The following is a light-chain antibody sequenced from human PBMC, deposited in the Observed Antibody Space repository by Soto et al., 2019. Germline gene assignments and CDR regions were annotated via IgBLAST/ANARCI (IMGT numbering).Light chain of an antibody. V-gene: IGKV1-5*01. CDR3: QQYNSYSP. CDR2: DAS. CDR1: QSISSW. J-gene: IGKJ1*01. Sequence: DIQMTQSPSTLSASVGDRVTITCRASQSISSWLAWYQQKPGKAPNLLIYDASRLESGVPSRFSGSGSGTEFTLTISSLQPDDFATYYCQQYNSYSPFGQGTKV.